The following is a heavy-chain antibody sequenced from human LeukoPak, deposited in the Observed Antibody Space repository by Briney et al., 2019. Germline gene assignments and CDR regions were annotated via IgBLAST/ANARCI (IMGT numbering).Heavy chain of an antibody. CDR1: GFTFSNHI. J-gene: IGHJ3*02. Sequence: GGSLRLSCAASGFTFSNHIISWVRQAPGKGLEWVANMRQDGSDKYYVDFVKGRFTISRDNAKDSLYLQMNSLRAEDTAVYYCAREGNAFDIWGQGTMVTVSS. CDR2: MRQDGSDK. D-gene: IGHD3-10*01. CDR3: AREGNAFDI. V-gene: IGHV3-7*01.